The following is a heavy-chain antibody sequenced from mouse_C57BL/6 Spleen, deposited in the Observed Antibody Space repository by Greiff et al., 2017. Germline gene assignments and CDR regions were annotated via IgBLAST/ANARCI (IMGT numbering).Heavy chain of an antibody. V-gene: IGHV1-76*01. CDR2: IYPGSGNN. CDR1: GYTFTDYY. J-gene: IGHJ4*01. Sequence: VQLQQSGAELVRPGASVKLSCKASGYTFTDYYINWVKQRPGQGLEWIARIYPGSGNNYYNEKFKGKATLTAEKSSSTAYMQLSSLTSEDSAVYFCARYYSNYGYYAMDYWGQGTSVTVSS. D-gene: IGHD2-5*01. CDR3: ARYYSNYGYYAMDY.